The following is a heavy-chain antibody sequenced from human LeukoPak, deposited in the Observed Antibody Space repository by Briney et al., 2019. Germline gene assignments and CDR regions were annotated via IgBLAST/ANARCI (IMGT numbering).Heavy chain of an antibody. CDR3: AKDRQRLDYRQYYFDY. V-gene: IGHV3-23*01. CDR1: GFTFSSYA. J-gene: IGHJ4*02. Sequence: PGGSLRLSCAASGFTFSSYAMSWVRQAPGKGLEWVSAVSGSGGSTYYADSVKGRFTISRDNSKNTLYLQMNSLRAEDTAVYYCAKDRQRLDYRQYYFDYWGQGTLVTVSS. CDR2: VSGSGGST. D-gene: IGHD4-11*01.